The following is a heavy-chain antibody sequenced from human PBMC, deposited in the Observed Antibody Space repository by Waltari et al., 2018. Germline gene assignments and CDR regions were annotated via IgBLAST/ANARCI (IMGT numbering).Heavy chain of an antibody. CDR2: INHSGST. CDR3: ARGVVVPAAIEGNWFDP. J-gene: IGHJ5*02. Sequence: QVQLQQWGAGLLKPSETLSLTCAVYGGSFSGYYWSWVRQPPGKGLEWIGEINHSGSTSYNPSLKGRVTIAVDTSKNQFSLKLSSVTAADTAVYYCARGVVVPAAIEGNWFDPWGQGTLVTVSS. D-gene: IGHD2-2*01. V-gene: IGHV4-34*01. CDR1: GGSFSGYY.